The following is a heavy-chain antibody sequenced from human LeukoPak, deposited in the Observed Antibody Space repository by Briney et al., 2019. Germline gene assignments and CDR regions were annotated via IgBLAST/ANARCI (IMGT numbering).Heavy chain of an antibody. CDR3: ARDSFMGRGVPYNWFDA. V-gene: IGHV1-18*01. Sequence: ASVKVSCKASGYTFTSYGISWVRQAPGQGLEWMGWINAYNGNTNYAQKLQGRVTMTTDTSTSTAYMELRSLRSDDTAVYYCARDSFMGRGVPYNWFDAWGQGTLVTVSS. CDR1: GYTFTSYG. D-gene: IGHD3-10*01. CDR2: INAYNGNT. J-gene: IGHJ5*02.